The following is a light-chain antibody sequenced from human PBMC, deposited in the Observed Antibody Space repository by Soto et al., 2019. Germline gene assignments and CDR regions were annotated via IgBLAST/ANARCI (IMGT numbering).Light chain of an antibody. CDR3: QQANSFPHT. Sequence: DIQMTQSPSSVSASIGDRVTITCRASQGINNWLAWYQPTPGKAPNLLIYATSTLQSGVPSRFSGSGSGTEFTLTISSLQPEDFATYYCQQANSFPHTVGGGTKVEIK. CDR1: QGINNW. CDR2: ATS. J-gene: IGKJ4*01. V-gene: IGKV1-12*01.